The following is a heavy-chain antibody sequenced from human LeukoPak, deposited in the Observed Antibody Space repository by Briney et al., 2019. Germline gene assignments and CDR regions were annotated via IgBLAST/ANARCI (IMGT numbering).Heavy chain of an antibody. CDR1: GFTFTTCW. D-gene: IGHD2-15*01. Sequence: GGSLRLSCAASGFTFTTCWMNWVHQAPGEGLVWVSLINTDGRTTTYADSVNGRFTISRDNAKNTLYLQANRLRAEDTAVYYCARGAARCSGGHCYPDWGRGTLVTVSS. J-gene: IGHJ4*02. CDR2: INTDGRTT. V-gene: IGHV3-74*01. CDR3: ARGAARCSGGHCYPD.